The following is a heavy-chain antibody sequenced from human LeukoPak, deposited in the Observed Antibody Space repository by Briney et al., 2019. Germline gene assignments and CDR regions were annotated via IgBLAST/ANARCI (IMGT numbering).Heavy chain of an antibody. CDR3: ARAEYHDSSGYYSLAGFDY. D-gene: IGHD3-22*01. CDR2: IIPIFGTA. Sequence: GASVKVSCKASGGTFSNYAISWVRQAPGQGLEWMGGIIPIFGTANYAQKFQGRVTITTDESTSTAYMELSSLRSEDTAVYSCARAEYHDSSGYYSLAGFDYWGQGTLVTVSS. J-gene: IGHJ4*02. V-gene: IGHV1-69*05. CDR1: GGTFSNYA.